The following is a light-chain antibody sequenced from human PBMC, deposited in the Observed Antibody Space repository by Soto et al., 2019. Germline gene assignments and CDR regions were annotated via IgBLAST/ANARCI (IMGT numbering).Light chain of an antibody. CDR3: SLYTRTATRYV. CDR1: SDDVGAYNF. CDR2: DVT. J-gene: IGLJ1*01. Sequence: QSALTQPASVSGSHGQSITISCSGTSDDVGAYNFVSWYQQHPGRAPKLILYDVTSRPSNVSNRFSGSKSGNTASLSISGLRPEDEADYFCSLYTRTATRYVFGSGTKVTVL. V-gene: IGLV2-14*03.